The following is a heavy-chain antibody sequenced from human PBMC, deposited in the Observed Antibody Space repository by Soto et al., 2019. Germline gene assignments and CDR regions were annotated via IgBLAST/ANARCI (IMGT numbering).Heavy chain of an antibody. J-gene: IGHJ6*03. Sequence: GGSLRLSCAASGFTFSNAWMSWVRQAPGKGLEWVGRIKSKTDGETTDYAAPVKGRFTISRDDSKNTLYLQMNSLKTEDTAVYYCTTVSRRFLEPKGYYYYYMDVWGKGTTVTVSS. CDR2: IKSKTDGETT. CDR1: GFTFSNAW. CDR3: TTVSRRFLEPKGYYYYYMDV. D-gene: IGHD3-3*01. V-gene: IGHV3-15*01.